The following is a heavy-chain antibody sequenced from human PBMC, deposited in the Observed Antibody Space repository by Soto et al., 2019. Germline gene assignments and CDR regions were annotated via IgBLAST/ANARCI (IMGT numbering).Heavy chain of an antibody. CDR1: GFSVSNNY. CDR2: IYSGGDT. D-gene: IGHD1-1*01. V-gene: IGHV3-66*01. J-gene: IGHJ4*02. CDR3: AVRWK. Sequence: EVQLVESGGALVQPGGTLRVSCAASGFSVSNNYMSWVRQAPGKGLEWVAFIYSGGDTFYADSVKGRFSISRDKSRNTLYLQMHSLGVEDTAVYYCAVRWKWGQGTLVTVSS.